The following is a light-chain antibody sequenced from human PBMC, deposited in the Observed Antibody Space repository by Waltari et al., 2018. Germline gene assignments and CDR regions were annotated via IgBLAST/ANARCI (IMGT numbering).Light chain of an antibody. CDR1: ESIGSS. Sequence: EVVLTQSPDFQSVTPKETVTITCRANESIGSSLHWYQQKPDQSPKLLVMYGSQSFSGVPSRFRGSGSGTDFTLTINGLEAEDAATYFCHQTTLLPSFGQGTKLEIK. CDR3: HQTTLLPS. J-gene: IGKJ2*01. V-gene: IGKV6-21*01. CDR2: YGS.